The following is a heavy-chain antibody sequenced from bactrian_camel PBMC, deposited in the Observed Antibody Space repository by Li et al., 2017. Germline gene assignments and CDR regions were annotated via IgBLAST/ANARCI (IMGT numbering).Heavy chain of an antibody. CDR3: ATLLTYCSGDYCASSDY. CDR1: GFDFSSYL. V-gene: IGHV3-2*01. J-gene: IGHJ4*01. Sequence: HVQLVESGGGSVQAGGSLRLSCAASGFDFSSYLMSWVRQAPGKGLEWVSSIYSDGSKTYYSDSVKGRFTISRDNAKKTMYLQMNSLKSEDTALFYCATLLTYCSGDYCASSDYWGQGTQVTVS. CDR2: IYSDGSKT. D-gene: IGHD2*01.